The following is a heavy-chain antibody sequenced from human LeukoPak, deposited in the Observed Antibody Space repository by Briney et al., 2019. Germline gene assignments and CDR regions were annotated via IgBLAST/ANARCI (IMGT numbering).Heavy chain of an antibody. Sequence: SETLSLACTVSGGSISSYYWSWIRQPPGKGLEWIGYIYYSGSTNYNPSLKSRVTISVDTSKNQFSLKLSSVTAADTAVYYCARMSIAARPWYYGMDVWGQGTTVTVSS. J-gene: IGHJ6*02. CDR1: GGSISSYY. V-gene: IGHV4-59*08. CDR2: IYYSGST. CDR3: ARMSIAARPWYYGMDV. D-gene: IGHD6-6*01.